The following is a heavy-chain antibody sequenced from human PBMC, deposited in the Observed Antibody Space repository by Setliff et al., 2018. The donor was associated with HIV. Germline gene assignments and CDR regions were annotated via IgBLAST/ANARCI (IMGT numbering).Heavy chain of an antibody. V-gene: IGHV4-39*01. CDR2: IYYSGTT. D-gene: IGHD5-12*01. CDR1: DDSLSSSNYY. J-gene: IGHJ4*02. Sequence: PSETLSLTCSVSDDSLSSSNYYWGWVRQPPGKGLEWIAMIYYSGTTYYSPSLKSRVTISVDTSMKQLLLRLNYVTAADTAVYYCARRRGYGYTFDNWGQGLLVTVSS. CDR3: ARRRGYGYTFDN.